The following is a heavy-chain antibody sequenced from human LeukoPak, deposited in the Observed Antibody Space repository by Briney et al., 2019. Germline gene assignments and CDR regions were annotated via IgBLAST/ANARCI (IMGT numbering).Heavy chain of an antibody. CDR3: ARVGNRYYDSSGYSEFDY. CDR2: IYYSGST. Sequence: SETLSLTCTVSGYSISSGYYWGWIRQPPGKGLEWIGYIYYSGSTNYNPSLKSRVTISVDTSKNQFSLKLSSVTAADTAVYYCARVGNRYYDSSGYSEFDYWGQGTLVTVSS. J-gene: IGHJ4*02. V-gene: IGHV4-59*01. CDR1: GYSISSGYY. D-gene: IGHD3-22*01.